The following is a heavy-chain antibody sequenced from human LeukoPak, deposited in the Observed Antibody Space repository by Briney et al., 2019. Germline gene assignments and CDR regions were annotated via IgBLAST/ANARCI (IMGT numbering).Heavy chain of an antibody. CDR2: IYHSGST. J-gene: IGHJ4*02. CDR1: GYSISSGYY. CDR3: ARAGGYYYGSGSYVGPPFDY. Sequence: SETLSLTCAVSGYSISSGYYWGWIRQPPGKGLEWIGSIYHSGSTYYNPSLKSRVTISVDTPKNQFSLKLSSVTAADTAVYYCARAGGYYYGSGSYVGPPFDYWGQGTLVTVSS. V-gene: IGHV4-38-2*01. D-gene: IGHD3-10*01.